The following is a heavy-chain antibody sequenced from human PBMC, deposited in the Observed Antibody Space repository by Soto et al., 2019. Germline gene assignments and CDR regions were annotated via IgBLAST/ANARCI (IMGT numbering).Heavy chain of an antibody. CDR3: AKDGGYAYYDSSGYYFGY. D-gene: IGHD3-22*01. J-gene: IGHJ4*02. Sequence: EVQLLESGGGLVQPGGSLRLSCAASGFTFSSYAMSWVRQAPGKGLEWVSAISGSGGSTYYADFVKGRFTISRDNSKNTLYLQMNSLRAEDTAVYYCAKDGGYAYYDSSGYYFGYWGQGTLVTVSS. CDR1: GFTFSSYA. CDR2: ISGSGGST. V-gene: IGHV3-23*01.